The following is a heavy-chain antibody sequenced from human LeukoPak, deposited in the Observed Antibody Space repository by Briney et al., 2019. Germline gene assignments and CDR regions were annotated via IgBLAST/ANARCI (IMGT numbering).Heavy chain of an antibody. Sequence: SETLSLTCTVSGGSISSYYWSWIRQPPGKGLEWIGYTYYSGSTNYNPSLKSRVTISVDTSKNQFSLKLSSVTAADTAVYYCARDYYDDYYYGMDVWGQGTTVTVSS. CDR2: TYYSGST. J-gene: IGHJ6*02. CDR3: ARDYYDDYYYGMDV. CDR1: GGSISSYY. D-gene: IGHD3-22*01. V-gene: IGHV4-59*01.